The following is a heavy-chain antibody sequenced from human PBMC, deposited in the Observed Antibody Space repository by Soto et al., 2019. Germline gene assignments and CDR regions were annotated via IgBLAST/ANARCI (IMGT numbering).Heavy chain of an antibody. D-gene: IGHD2-2*02. J-gene: IGHJ6*02. CDR1: GFTFSNFS. V-gene: IGHV3-21*01. CDR2: ISSRSDI. CDR3: AREYTAWPLAYGLDV. Sequence: KPGGSLRLCCVGSGFTFSNFSINWVRQAPGKGLEWVSSISSRSDIYYADSVKGRFTISRDNAKNSVSLQMNSLRAEDTAVYYCAREYTAWPLAYGLDVWGQGTTVTVSS.